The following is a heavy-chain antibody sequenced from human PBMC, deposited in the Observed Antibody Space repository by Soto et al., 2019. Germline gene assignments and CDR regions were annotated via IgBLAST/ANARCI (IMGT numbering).Heavy chain of an antibody. CDR1: GYTFTSYY. Sequence: QVQLVQSGAEVKKPGASVKVSCKASGYTFTSYYMHWVRQAPGQGLEWMGIINPRGGSTSYAQKFNGRVTMPRDTSTSTVYMELSSLGSEDTGVYYCARGREDTAMGRFDPWGQGNLVTVSS. J-gene: IGHJ5*02. D-gene: IGHD5-18*01. CDR3: ARGREDTAMGRFDP. CDR2: INPRGGST. V-gene: IGHV1-46*03.